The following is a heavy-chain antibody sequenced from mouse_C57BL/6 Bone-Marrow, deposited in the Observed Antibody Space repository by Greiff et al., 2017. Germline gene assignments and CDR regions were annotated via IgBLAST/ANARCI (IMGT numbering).Heavy chain of an antibody. Sequence: QVQLQQSGAELVKPGASVKLSCKASGYTFTEYTIHWVKQRSGQGLEWIGWFYPGSGSIKYNEKFKDKATLTADKSSSTVYMELSRLTSEDSAVYLCARHEVLYYYDSPWFAYWGQGTLVTVSA. J-gene: IGHJ3*01. V-gene: IGHV1-62-2*01. CDR1: GYTFTEYT. D-gene: IGHD1-1*01. CDR2: FYPGSGSI. CDR3: ARHEVLYYYDSPWFAY.